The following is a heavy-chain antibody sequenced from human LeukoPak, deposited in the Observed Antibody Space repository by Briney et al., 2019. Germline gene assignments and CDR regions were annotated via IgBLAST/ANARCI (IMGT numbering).Heavy chain of an antibody. Sequence: TSETLSLTCTVSGGSVSSGSYYWSWIRQPPGKGLEWIGYIYYSGSTNYNPSLKSRVTISVDTSKNQFSLKLSSVTAADTAVYYCARAPITMVRGVIPFDYWGQGTLVTVSS. D-gene: IGHD3-10*01. CDR3: ARAPITMVRGVIPFDY. V-gene: IGHV4-61*01. CDR2: IYYSGST. CDR1: GGSVSSGSYY. J-gene: IGHJ4*02.